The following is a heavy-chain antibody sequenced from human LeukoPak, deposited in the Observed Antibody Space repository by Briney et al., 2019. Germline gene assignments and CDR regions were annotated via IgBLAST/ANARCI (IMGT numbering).Heavy chain of an antibody. CDR2: IYYSGST. D-gene: IGHD3-22*01. CDR1: GGSISSYY. J-gene: IGHJ3*02. V-gene: IGHV4-59*01. Sequence: KASETLSLTCTVSGGSISSYYWSWIRQPPGKGLEWIGYIYYSGSTNYNPSLKSRVTISVDTSKNQFSLKLSSVTAADTAVYYCARWPHYYDSSDTQNAFDIWGQGTMVTVSS. CDR3: ARWPHYYDSSDTQNAFDI.